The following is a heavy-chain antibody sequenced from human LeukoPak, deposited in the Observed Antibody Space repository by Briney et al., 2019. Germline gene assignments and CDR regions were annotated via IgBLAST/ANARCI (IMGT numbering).Heavy chain of an antibody. J-gene: IGHJ4*02. CDR1: GFPFSSYW. D-gene: IGHD7-27*01. V-gene: IGHV3-7*01. Sequence: GGSLRLSCAASGFPFSSYWMAWVRQAPGKGLEWVASIKQDGGETFYVDSVKGRFTISRDNSKNTVHLQMNSLRAEDTAMYYCVRDGAHWDLDYWGQGTLVTVSS. CDR3: VRDGAHWDLDY. CDR2: IKQDGGET.